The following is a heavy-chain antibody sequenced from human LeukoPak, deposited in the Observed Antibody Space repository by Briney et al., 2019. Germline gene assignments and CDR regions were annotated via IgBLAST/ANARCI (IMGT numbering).Heavy chain of an antibody. CDR3: ARAYDSSGYYYVYYGMDV. V-gene: IGHV3-23*01. J-gene: IGHJ6*02. CDR2: ISGSGGST. CDR1: GVTFSSYA. D-gene: IGHD3-22*01. Sequence: RPGGSLRLSCAASGVTFSSYAMSWVRQAPGKGLEWVSAISGSGGSTYYADSVKGRFTISRDNSKNTLYLQMNSLRAEDTAVYYCARAYDSSGYYYVYYGMDVWGQGTTVTVSS.